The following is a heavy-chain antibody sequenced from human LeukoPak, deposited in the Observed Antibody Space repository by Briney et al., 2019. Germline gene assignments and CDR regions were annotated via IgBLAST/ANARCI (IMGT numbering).Heavy chain of an antibody. J-gene: IGHJ4*02. V-gene: IGHV1-2*02. CDR2: INPKSGGV. D-gene: IGHD6-13*01. CDR3: ATRSRYSSSWPN. Sequence: ASVKVSCKASGYTFTGYHMHWVRPAPGQGLEWMGWINPKSGGVNYARNLQGRLTMTRNTSITTAYMELSRLRSDDTAVYYCATRSRYSSSWPNWGQGTLVTVSS. CDR1: GYTFTGYH.